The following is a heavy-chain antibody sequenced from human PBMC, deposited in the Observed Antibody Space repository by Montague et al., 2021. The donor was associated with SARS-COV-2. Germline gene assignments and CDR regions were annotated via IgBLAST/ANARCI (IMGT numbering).Heavy chain of an antibody. CDR1: GGSISSTTYY. CDR2: IYYSGTT. Sequence: SETLSLTCTVSGGSISSTTYYWGWIRQPPGKGLEWIGSIYYSGTTCYNPSLKGRVTMSIDTSKNQFSLKLRSVTAAETAVFYCATIAETGTEGGIDYWGQGALVTVSS. CDR3: ATIAETGTEGGIDY. V-gene: IGHV4-39*01. D-gene: IGHD6-19*01. J-gene: IGHJ4*02.